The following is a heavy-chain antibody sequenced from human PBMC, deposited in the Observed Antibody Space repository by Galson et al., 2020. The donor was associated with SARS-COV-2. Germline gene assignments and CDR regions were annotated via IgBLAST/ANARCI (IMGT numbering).Heavy chain of an antibody. CDR2: IWYDGRNR. J-gene: IGHJ6*01. Sequence: GGSLRLSCAASGFTFSYYGMHWVRQAPGKGLEWVAVIWYDGRNRYYADSVKGRFTISRDNSKNTLYLQMNSLRAEDTAVYYCARLGGYCSGGSCDLYGMDVWGQGTTVTASS. CDR1: GFTFSYYG. V-gene: IGHV3-33*01. D-gene: IGHD2-15*01. CDR3: ARLGGYCSGGSCDLYGMDV.